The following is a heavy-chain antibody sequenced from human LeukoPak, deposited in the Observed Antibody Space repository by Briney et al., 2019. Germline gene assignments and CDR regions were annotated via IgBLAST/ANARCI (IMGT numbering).Heavy chain of an antibody. V-gene: IGHV4-31*03. CDR2: IHYSGST. Sequence: SETLSLTCSVSGGSISSGGYYWSWIRQHPGRGLEWIGYIHYSGSTFNNPSLKSRVTISVDTSKNQFSLRLSSVTAADTAVYYCARDSSAYNNLDYWGQGTLITVSS. J-gene: IGHJ4*02. CDR1: GGSISSGGYY. D-gene: IGHD3-22*01. CDR3: ARDSSAYNNLDY.